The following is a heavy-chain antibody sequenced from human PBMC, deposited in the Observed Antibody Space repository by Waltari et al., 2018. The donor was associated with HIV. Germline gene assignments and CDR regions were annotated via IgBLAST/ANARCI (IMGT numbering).Heavy chain of an antibody. CDR3: ARDPQYCSSTSCSYYFDY. CDR2: ISYDGSNK. V-gene: IGHV3-30-3*01. Sequence: QVQLVESGGGVVQPGRSLRLSCAASGFTFSNYAMHWVRQAPGKGLEWVVVISYDGSNKYYADSVKGRFTISRDNSKNTLYLQMNSLRAEDTAVYYCARDPQYCSSTSCSYYFDYWGQGTLVTVSS. CDR1: GFTFSNYA. J-gene: IGHJ4*02. D-gene: IGHD2-2*01.